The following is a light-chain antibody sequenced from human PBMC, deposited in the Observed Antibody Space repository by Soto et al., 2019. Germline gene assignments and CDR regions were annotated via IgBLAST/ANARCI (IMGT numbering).Light chain of an antibody. CDR3: QQYGSSPRK. V-gene: IGKV3-20*01. CDR2: GAS. CDR1: QSISSSY. Sequence: EIVLTQSPGTLSLSPGERATLSCRASQSISSSYLAWYQQRPGQAPRLLIYGASSRATGITDRFSGSGSGTDFTLTISRLEPEDFAVYFCQQYGSSPRKFGQGTKVEFK. J-gene: IGKJ1*01.